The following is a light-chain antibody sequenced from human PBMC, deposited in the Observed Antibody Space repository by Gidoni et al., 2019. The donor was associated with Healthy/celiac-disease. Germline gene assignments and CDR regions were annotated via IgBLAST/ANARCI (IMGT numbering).Light chain of an antibody. Sequence: DIQMTQSPSSLSASVGDRVTITCQASQDISNYLNWYQQKPGKAPKRLIYDASNLETGVPSRFSGSGSGTDFTFTISSLQPEEIATYYCQQYDNLPVTFGQGTKVEIK. CDR1: QDISNY. CDR2: DAS. CDR3: QQYDNLPVT. V-gene: IGKV1-33*01. J-gene: IGKJ1*01.